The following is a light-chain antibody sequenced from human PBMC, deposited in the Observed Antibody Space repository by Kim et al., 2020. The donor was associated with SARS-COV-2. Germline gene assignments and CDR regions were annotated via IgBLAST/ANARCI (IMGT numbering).Light chain of an antibody. V-gene: IGKV1-33*01. CDR1: QDISNY. J-gene: IGKJ2*01. Sequence: DIQMTQSPSSLSASVGDRVTITCQASQDISNYLNWYQQKPGKAPKLLIYDASNLETGVPSRFSGSGSGTHFTFTISSLQPEDIATYYCQQYDNLPRYTFGQGTKLEI. CDR3: QQYDNLPRYT. CDR2: DAS.